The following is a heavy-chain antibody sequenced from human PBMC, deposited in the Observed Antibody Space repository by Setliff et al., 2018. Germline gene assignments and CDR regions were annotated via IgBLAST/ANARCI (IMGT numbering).Heavy chain of an antibody. J-gene: IGHJ3*02. D-gene: IGHD1-26*01. CDR2: INTSGST. Sequence: PSETLSLTCTVSGGSISNYYWSWIRQPAGKRLEWIGRINTSGSTNYNPSLKSRVTMSVDTSKNQFSLKLSSVTAADTAVYYCARKGISALSGAFDMWGRGTMVTVSS. CDR3: ARKGISALSGAFDM. V-gene: IGHV4-4*07. CDR1: GGSISNYY.